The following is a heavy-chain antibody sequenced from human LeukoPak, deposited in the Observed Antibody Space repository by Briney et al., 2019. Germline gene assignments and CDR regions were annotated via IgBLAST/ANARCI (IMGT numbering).Heavy chain of an antibody. J-gene: IGHJ4*02. Sequence: GGSLRLSCAASGFTFSSYAMSWVRQAPGKGLEWVSVISGSGSSTYYADSVKGRFTISRDNSKSTLYLQMNSLTTEDTAFYYCAKDRGTIFNKVNYYFDYWGQGTLVTVSS. V-gene: IGHV3-23*01. CDR3: AKDRGTIFNKVNYYFDY. D-gene: IGHD3-3*01. CDR1: GFTFSSYA. CDR2: ISGSGSST.